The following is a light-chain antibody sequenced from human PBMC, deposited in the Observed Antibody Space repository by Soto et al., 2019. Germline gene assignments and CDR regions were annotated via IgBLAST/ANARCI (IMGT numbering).Light chain of an antibody. Sequence: DIQMTQSPSSLSASVGDRVTITCRASQTFDSYLNWYQQKPGKAPKLLIFGASILQSGVPSRFSGSGSGTEFTLTISSLQPDDFATYYCQQYNSYPRTFGQGTKLEIK. J-gene: IGKJ2*01. CDR3: QQYNSYPRT. V-gene: IGKV1-39*01. CDR1: QTFDSY. CDR2: GAS.